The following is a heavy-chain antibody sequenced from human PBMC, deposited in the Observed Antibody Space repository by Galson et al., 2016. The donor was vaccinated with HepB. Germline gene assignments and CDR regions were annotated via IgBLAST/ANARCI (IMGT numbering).Heavy chain of an antibody. CDR3: ARDRGNYDSTGYYFDY. CDR1: GYTFTSYF. V-gene: IGHV1-46*01. Sequence: SVKVSCKASGYTFTSYFIHWVRQAPGQGLQWMGTINPSADSTTYAHNFQGRVTMTSDTSTSTVYMELSSLRSEDTAVFYCARDRGNYDSTGYYFDYWGQGTLVTVSS. CDR2: INPSADST. D-gene: IGHD3-22*01. J-gene: IGHJ4*02.